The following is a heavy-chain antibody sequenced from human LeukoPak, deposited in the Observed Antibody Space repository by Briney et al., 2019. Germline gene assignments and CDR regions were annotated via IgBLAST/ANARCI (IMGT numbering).Heavy chain of an antibody. Sequence: SETLSLTCAVYGGSFSGYFWSWIRQPPGKGLEWIGEINHSGSTNYNPSLKSRVTISVDTSKNQFSLKLSSVTAADTAVYYCARGPGYSSSDGAFDIWVQGTMVTVSS. CDR1: GGSFSGYF. V-gene: IGHV4-34*01. CDR3: ARGPGYSSSDGAFDI. D-gene: IGHD6-13*01. J-gene: IGHJ3*02. CDR2: INHSGST.